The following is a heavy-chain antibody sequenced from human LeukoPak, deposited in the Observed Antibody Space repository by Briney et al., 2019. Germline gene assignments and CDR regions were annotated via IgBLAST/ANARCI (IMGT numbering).Heavy chain of an antibody. CDR1: GGSVSAMSQY. J-gene: IGHJ4*02. CDR2: IYHTRST. Sequence: SETLSLTCTVSGGSVSAMSQYWAGPRQAPGKPPEWIGSIYHTRSTFYNPSLGSRFLISRATSKNQFSLRLTSVTAADTAIYFCAKDRLHRDYFDLWGQGTLLTVSS. V-gene: IGHV4-39*01. CDR3: AKDRLHRDYFDL. D-gene: IGHD2-15*01.